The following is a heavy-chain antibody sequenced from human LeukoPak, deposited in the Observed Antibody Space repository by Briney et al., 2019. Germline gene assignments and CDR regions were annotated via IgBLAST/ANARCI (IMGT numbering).Heavy chain of an antibody. V-gene: IGHV1-18*01. D-gene: IGHD3-22*01. CDR1: GYTFTSYG. CDR2: ISAYNGNT. Sequence: GASVKVSCKASGYTFTSYGISWVRQAPGQGLEWMGWISAYNGNTNYAQKLQGRVTMTTDTSTSTAYMELRSLRSDDTAVYYCARDQARDYYDSSGYYSWGQGTLVTVSS. J-gene: IGHJ4*02. CDR3: ARDQARDYYDSSGYYS.